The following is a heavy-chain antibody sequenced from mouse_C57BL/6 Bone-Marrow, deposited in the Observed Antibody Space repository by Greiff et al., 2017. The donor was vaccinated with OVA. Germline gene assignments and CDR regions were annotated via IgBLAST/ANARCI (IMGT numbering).Heavy chain of an antibody. V-gene: IGHV1-81*01. CDR3: ARSGERGFAY. D-gene: IGHD3-1*01. J-gene: IGHJ3*01. CDR2: IYPRSGNT. Sequence: VKLQESGAELARPGASVKLSCKASGYTFTSYGISWVKQRTGQGLEWIGEIYPRSGNTYYNEKFKGKATLTADKSSSTAYMQLSSLTSEDSAVYFCARSGERGFAYWGQGTLVTVSA. CDR1: GYTFTSYG.